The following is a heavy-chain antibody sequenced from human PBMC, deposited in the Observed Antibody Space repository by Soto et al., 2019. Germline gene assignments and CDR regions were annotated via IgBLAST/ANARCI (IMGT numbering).Heavy chain of an antibody. CDR1: GYMFTKSA. Sequence: QVQLVQSGAAVKKPGASVKVSCKASGYMFTKSAMHWVRQAPGQRLEWMGWISGDSGNTKYSPKLQDRVTITRDTSASTAYMELSSLRSEDTALYYCARDGVAAGNINFDYWGQGTLVTVSS. J-gene: IGHJ4*01. CDR2: ISGDSGNT. CDR3: ARDGVAAGNINFDY. D-gene: IGHD6-19*01. V-gene: IGHV1-3*01.